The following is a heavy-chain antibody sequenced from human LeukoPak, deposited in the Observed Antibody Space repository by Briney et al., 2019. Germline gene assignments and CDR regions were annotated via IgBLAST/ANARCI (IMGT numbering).Heavy chain of an antibody. CDR1: GYTFTSYG. J-gene: IGHJ6*03. Sequence: ASVKVSCKASGYTFTSYGISWVRQAPGQGLEWMGWISAYNGNTNYAQKLQGRVTMTTDTSTSTAYMELRSLRSDDTAVYYCAGDFPLPIVVVPAATQYYMDVWGKGTTVTVSS. CDR2: ISAYNGNT. CDR3: AGDFPLPIVVVPAATQYYMDV. D-gene: IGHD2-2*01. V-gene: IGHV1-18*01.